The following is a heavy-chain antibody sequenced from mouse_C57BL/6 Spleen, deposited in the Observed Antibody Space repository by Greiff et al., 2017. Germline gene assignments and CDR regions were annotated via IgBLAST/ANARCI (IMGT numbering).Heavy chain of an antibody. V-gene: IGHV5-12*01. CDR2: ISNGGGST. D-gene: IGHD2-4*01. CDR3: AILIYYDYEYAMDY. J-gene: IGHJ4*01. CDR1: GFTFSDYY. Sequence: EVKLVESGGGLVQPGGSLKLSCAASGFTFSDYYMYWVRQTPEKRLEWVAYISNGGGSTYYPDTVKGRFTISRDNAKNTLYLQMSRLKSEDTAMYYCAILIYYDYEYAMDYWGQGTSVTVSS.